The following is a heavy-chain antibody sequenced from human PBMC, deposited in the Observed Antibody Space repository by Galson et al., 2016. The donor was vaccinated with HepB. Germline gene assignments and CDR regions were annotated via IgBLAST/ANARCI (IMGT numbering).Heavy chain of an antibody. Sequence: SVKVSCKASGYTFSNYGINWVRQAPGQGLEWMGWISAFNGNTDYAQNFQDRVTMTTDTSTSTAYMELRSLRADDTAVYYCSRPTYGTSYYFDSWGQGTLVTVSS. J-gene: IGHJ4*02. V-gene: IGHV1-18*01. D-gene: IGHD4-17*01. CDR3: SRPTYGTSYYFDS. CDR2: ISAFNGNT. CDR1: GYTFSNYG.